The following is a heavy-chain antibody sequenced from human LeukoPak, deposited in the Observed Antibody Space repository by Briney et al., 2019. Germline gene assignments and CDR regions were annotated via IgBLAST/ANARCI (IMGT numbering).Heavy chain of an antibody. CDR3: ARGYSSSWSSFDY. D-gene: IGHD6-13*01. CDR2: ISYDGSNK. CDR1: GFTFSSYA. V-gene: IGHV3-30*04. Sequence: GRSLRLSCAASGFTFSSYAMHWVRQAPGKGLEWVAVISYDGSNKYYADSVKGRFTIPRDNSKNTLYLQMNSLRAEDTAVYYCARGYSSSWSSFDYWGQGTLVTVSS. J-gene: IGHJ4*02.